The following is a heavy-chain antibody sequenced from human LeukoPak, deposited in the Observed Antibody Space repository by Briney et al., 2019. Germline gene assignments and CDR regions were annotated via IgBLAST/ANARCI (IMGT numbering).Heavy chain of an antibody. CDR3: AKGPLYTYGPFDY. J-gene: IGHJ4*02. D-gene: IGHD5-18*01. V-gene: IGHV3-23*01. Sequence: PGGSLRLSCAASGFTFSSYAMSWVRQAPGKGLEWVSAISGSGGSTYYADSVKGRFTVSRDNSKNTLYLQMNSLRAEDTAVYYCAKGPLYTYGPFDYWGQGTLVTVSS. CDR2: ISGSGGST. CDR1: GFTFSSYA.